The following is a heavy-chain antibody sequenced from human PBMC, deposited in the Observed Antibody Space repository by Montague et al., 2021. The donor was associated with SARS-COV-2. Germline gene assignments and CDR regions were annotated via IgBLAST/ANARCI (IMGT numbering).Heavy chain of an antibody. CDR2: IYNSGTT. J-gene: IGHJ5*02. CDR1: GDSTSCPNCY. V-gene: IGHV4-39*01. Sequence: SETLSLTCTVSGDSTSCPNCYWGWIRQAPGKGLDWIGTIYNSGTTYYNPSLKSRLTISIDTSENQFSLKLTSVTAADTAVYYCARHRNYGDHSLDNWFHPGGQGTLVTVSS. D-gene: IGHD4-17*01. CDR3: ARHRNYGDHSLDNWFHP.